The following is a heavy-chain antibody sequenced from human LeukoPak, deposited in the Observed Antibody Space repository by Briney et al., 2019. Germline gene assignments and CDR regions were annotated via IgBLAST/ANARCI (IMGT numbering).Heavy chain of an antibody. V-gene: IGHV3-23*01. Sequence: PSETLSLTCTVSGGSISSYYWSWIRQPPGKGLEWVSAISGSGGSTYYADSVKGRFTISRDNSKNTLYLQMNSLRAEDTAVYYCAKKGDVVVPAAILDYWGQGTLVTVSS. CDR2: ISGSGGST. CDR3: AKKGDVVVPAAILDY. D-gene: IGHD2-2*01. J-gene: IGHJ4*02. CDR1: GGSISSYY.